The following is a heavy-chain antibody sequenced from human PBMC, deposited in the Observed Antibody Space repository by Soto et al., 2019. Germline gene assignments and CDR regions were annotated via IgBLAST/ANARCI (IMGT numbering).Heavy chain of an antibody. Sequence: GGSLRLSCAASGFTFSSYAMHWVRQAPGKGLEWVAVISYDGSNKYYADSVKGRFTSSRDNSKNTLYLQMYSLRAEDTAVYYCARDLYYYDSSGYQELLADAFDIWGQGTMVTVSS. CDR2: ISYDGSNK. V-gene: IGHV3-30-3*01. CDR1: GFTFSSYA. D-gene: IGHD3-22*01. J-gene: IGHJ3*02. CDR3: ARDLYYYDSSGYQELLADAFDI.